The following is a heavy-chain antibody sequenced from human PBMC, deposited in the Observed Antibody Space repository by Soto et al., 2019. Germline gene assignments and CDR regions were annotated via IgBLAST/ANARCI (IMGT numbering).Heavy chain of an antibody. CDR1: GYTFTSYD. Sequence: VPLVQAGAEVKKPGASVKVYCKASGYTFTSYDLNWVRQATGQGLEWMGWMNPNSGNTGYAQKFQGRVTMTMNTTITRAYMELSSLRSEDTAVDSCARGPGSTHAYWGQGGLDAVS. CDR3: ARGPGSTHAY. J-gene: IGHJ4*02. CDR2: MNPNSGNT. V-gene: IGHV1-8*01.